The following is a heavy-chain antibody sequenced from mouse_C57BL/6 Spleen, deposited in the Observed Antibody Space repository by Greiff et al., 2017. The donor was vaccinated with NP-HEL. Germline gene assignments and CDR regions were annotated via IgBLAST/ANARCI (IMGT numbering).Heavy chain of an antibody. CDR2: FYPGSGSI. CDR3: ARHEEEEGYGNYYFDY. D-gene: IGHD2-1*01. J-gene: IGHJ2*01. Sequence: VQLQQSGAELVKPGASVKLSCKASGYTFTEYTIHWVKQRSGQGLEWIGWFYPGSGSIKYNEKFKDKATLTADKSSSTVYMELSRLTSEDSAVYFCARHEEEEGYGNYYFDYWGQGTTLTVSS. CDR1: GYTFTEYT. V-gene: IGHV1-62-2*01.